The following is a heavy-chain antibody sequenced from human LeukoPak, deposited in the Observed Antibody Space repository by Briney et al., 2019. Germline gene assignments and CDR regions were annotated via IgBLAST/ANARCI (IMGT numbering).Heavy chain of an antibody. CDR1: GYTFTSYY. Sequence: GSVKVSCKASGYTFTSYYMHWVRQAPGQGLEWMGIINPSGGSTSYAQKFQGRVTMTRDTSTSTVYMELSSLRSEDTAVYYCARGGSYDYVWGSYRPSDFVDYWGQGTLVTVSS. J-gene: IGHJ4*02. D-gene: IGHD3-16*02. CDR2: INPSGGST. CDR3: ARGGSYDYVWGSYRPSDFVDY. V-gene: IGHV1-46*01.